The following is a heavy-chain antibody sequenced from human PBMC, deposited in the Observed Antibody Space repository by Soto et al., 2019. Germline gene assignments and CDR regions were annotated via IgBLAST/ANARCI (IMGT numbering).Heavy chain of an antibody. J-gene: IGHJ4*02. Sequence: SETLSLTCTVSGGSINYYYWGWIRQPPGMGLEWIAYISDSENTNYNPSLKDRVTISVDTSKNQFSLKVSSVTPADTAVYYCVRSLTGFDYYTYWGPGTLVTVSS. V-gene: IGHV4-59*01. CDR2: ISDSENT. CDR1: GGSINYYY. CDR3: VRSLTGFDYYTY. D-gene: IGHD5-12*01.